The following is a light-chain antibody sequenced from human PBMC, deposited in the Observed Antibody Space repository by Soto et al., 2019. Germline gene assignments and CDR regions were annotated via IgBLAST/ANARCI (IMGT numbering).Light chain of an antibody. J-gene: IGKJ5*01. CDR1: QSVSSY. V-gene: IGKV3-20*01. Sequence: EIVLTQSPATLSLSPGERATLSFSASQSVSSYLAWYQQKPGQAPRLLIYDASSRATGIPDRFSGSGSGTDFTLTISRLEPEDFAVYYCQQYGSSPRTFGQGTRLEIK. CDR2: DAS. CDR3: QQYGSSPRT.